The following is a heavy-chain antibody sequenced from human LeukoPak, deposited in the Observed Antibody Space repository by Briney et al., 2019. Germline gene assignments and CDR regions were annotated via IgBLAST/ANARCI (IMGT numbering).Heavy chain of an antibody. Sequence: GGALRRYCAASGFTISYNYMSWVRQAPGKGLQWVSVIYSNTSAYYADSVKGRFTISRHNSKNTLYLQMTSLRAEDTAVYYCARDIPVDSRSSVPKPVRDSWGQGTLVTVSS. J-gene: IGHJ5*02. CDR2: IYSNTSA. V-gene: IGHV3-53*04. CDR3: ARDIPVDSRSSVPKPVRDS. D-gene: IGHD6-6*01. CDR1: GFTISYNY.